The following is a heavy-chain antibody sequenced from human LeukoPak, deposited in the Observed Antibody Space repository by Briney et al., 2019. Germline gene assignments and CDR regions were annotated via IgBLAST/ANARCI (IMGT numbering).Heavy chain of an antibody. D-gene: IGHD6-13*01. V-gene: IGHV3-48*04. CDR3: AREGIAALGEH. CDR1: GFTFSSFS. J-gene: IGHJ1*01. Sequence: GRSLRLSCAASGFTFSSFSMNWVRQAPGKGLEWISFITSSGGTIYYSDSVKGRFTISRNDAKNSLYLQMNNLRVEDTAVYYCAREGIAALGEHWGRGTLVTVSS. CDR2: ITSSGGTI.